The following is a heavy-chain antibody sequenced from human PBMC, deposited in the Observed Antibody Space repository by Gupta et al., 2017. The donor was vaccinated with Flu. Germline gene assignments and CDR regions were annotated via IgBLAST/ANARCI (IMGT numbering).Heavy chain of an antibody. J-gene: IGHJ4*02. Sequence: QVQLQESGPGQVKPSETLSLTCAISGSPIDYHYWNWIRQAPGKGLEWIGYMYHGGSTPSNPSLKGRVTMSVDTSKNHFSLQLSSVTAADTAVYYCARNLGPRQIWTFDYWGQGTLVTVSS. CDR3: ARNLGPRQIWTFDY. CDR2: MYHGGST. V-gene: IGHV4-59*11. D-gene: IGHD7-27*01. CDR1: GSPIDYHY.